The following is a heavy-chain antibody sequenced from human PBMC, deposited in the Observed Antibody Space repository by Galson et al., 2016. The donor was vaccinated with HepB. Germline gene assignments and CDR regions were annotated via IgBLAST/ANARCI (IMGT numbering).Heavy chain of an antibody. J-gene: IGHJ4*02. CDR1: GDSISSKW. D-gene: IGHD3-22*01. Sequence: ETLSLTCAVSGDSISSKWWSWVRQPPGKGLEWIGEIYHSGTTNYSPSLKSRVTISVDKSKNQFSLKLTSVTAADTAVYYCARSHYYDRSGYYYVYFDFWGQGSLVTVSS. CDR2: IYHSGTT. V-gene: IGHV4-4*02. CDR3: ARSHYYDRSGYYYVYFDF.